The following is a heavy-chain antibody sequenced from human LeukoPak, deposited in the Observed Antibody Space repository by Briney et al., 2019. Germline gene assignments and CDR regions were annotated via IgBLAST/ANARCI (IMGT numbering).Heavy chain of an antibody. CDR2: IYYSGST. D-gene: IGHD2-2*01. J-gene: IGHJ6*03. CDR3: ARSPYEIVVVPAAHLGYMDV. Sequence: SETLSLTCTVSGGSISSGDYYWSWIRQPPGKGLEWIGYIYYSGSTYYNPSLKSRVTISVDTSKNQFSLKLSSVTAADTAVYYCARSPYEIVVVPAAHLGYMDVWGKGTTVTVSS. CDR1: GGSISSGDYY. V-gene: IGHV4-30-4*08.